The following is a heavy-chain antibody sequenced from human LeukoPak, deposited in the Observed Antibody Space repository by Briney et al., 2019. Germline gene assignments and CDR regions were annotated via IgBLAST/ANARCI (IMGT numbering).Heavy chain of an antibody. CDR1: GFTFDDYA. CDR2: ISWNSGSI. D-gene: IGHD6-13*01. CDR3: AEALVRAGYYYGMDV. V-gene: IGHV3-9*01. Sequence: GRSLRLSCAASGFTFDDYAMHWVRQAPGKGLEWVSGISWNSGSIGYADSVKGRFTISRDNAKNSLYLQMNSLRAEDTALYYCAEALVRAGYYYGMDVWGQGTTVTVSS. J-gene: IGHJ6*02.